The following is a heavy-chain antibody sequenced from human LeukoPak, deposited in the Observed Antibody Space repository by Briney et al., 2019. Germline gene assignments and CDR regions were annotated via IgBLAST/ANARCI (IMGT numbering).Heavy chain of an antibody. D-gene: IGHD5-24*01. V-gene: IGHV3-9*01. Sequence: GGSLRLSCAASGFTFDDYAMHWVRQAPGKGLEWVSGISWNSGSIGYADSVKGRFTISRDNAKNSLYLQMNSLRAEDTALYYCAKPRWGSYYYYGMDVWGQGTTVTVSS. CDR3: AKPRWGSYYYYGMDV. J-gene: IGHJ6*02. CDR2: ISWNSGSI. CDR1: GFTFDDYA.